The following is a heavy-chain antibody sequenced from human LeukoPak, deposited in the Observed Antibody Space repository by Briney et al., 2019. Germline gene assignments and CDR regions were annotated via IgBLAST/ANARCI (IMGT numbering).Heavy chain of an antibody. CDR2: ISSSGSTI. J-gene: IGHJ4*02. CDR1: GFTFSDYY. Sequence: KAGGSLRLSCAASGFTFSDYYMSWIRQAPGKGLEWVSYISSSGSTIYYADSVKGRFTISRDNAKNSLYLQMNSLRAEDTAVYYCASNSRIAVAGGSYYWGQGTLVTVSS. CDR3: ASNSRIAVAGGSYY. V-gene: IGHV3-11*04. D-gene: IGHD6-19*01.